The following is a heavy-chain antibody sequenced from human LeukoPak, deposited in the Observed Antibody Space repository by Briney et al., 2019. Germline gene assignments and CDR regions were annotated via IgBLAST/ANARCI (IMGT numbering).Heavy chain of an antibody. J-gene: IGHJ4*02. CDR2: ISGSGGST. CDR1: GFTFSSYA. D-gene: IGHD3-22*01. CDR3: AKVGLDYYDSSGLDY. V-gene: IGHV3-23*01. Sequence: GGSLRLSCAASGFTFSSYAMSWVRQAPGKGLKWVSAISGSGGSTYYADSVKGRFTISRDNSKNTLYLQMNSLRAEDTAVYYCAKVGLDYYDSSGLDYWGQGTLVTVSS.